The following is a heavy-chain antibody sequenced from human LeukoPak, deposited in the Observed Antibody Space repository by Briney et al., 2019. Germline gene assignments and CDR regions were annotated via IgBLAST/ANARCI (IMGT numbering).Heavy chain of an antibody. J-gene: IGHJ4*02. CDR3: AKDSQGYFDY. CDR1: GFTFSSYG. Sequence: GRSLRLSCAASGFTFSSYGMHWVRQAPGKGLEWVAVISYDGSNKYYADSVKGRFTISRGNSKNTLYLQMNSLRAEDTAVYYCAKDSQGYFDYWGQGTLVTVSS. CDR2: ISYDGSNK. V-gene: IGHV3-30*18.